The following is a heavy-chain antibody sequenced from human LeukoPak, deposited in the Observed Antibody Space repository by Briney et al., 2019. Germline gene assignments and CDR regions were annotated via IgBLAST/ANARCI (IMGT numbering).Heavy chain of an antibody. CDR3: ARDIGDY. J-gene: IGHJ4*02. Sequence: PGGSLRLSCAASGLTFSSYAMSWVRQAPGKGLEWVSYISGSGSTIYYADSVKGRFTISRDNSKNTLYLQMNSLRAEDTAVYYCARDIGDYWGQGTLVTVPS. CDR1: GLTFSSYA. D-gene: IGHD1-26*01. CDR2: ISGSGSTI. V-gene: IGHV3-48*01.